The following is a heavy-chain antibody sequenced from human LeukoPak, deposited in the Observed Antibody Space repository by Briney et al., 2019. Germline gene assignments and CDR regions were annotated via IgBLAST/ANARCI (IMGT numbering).Heavy chain of an antibody. Sequence: SETLSLTCTVSGGSISSYYWSWIRQPPGKGLEWIGYIYYSGSTNYKPSLKSRVTISVATSKNHFSLKLSSVTAADTAVYYCARLRYYYDSSGYSVGYYYYGMDVWGQGTTVTVSS. D-gene: IGHD3-22*01. CDR2: IYYSGST. CDR3: ARLRYYYDSSGYSVGYYYYGMDV. V-gene: IGHV4-59*01. CDR1: GGSISSYY. J-gene: IGHJ6*02.